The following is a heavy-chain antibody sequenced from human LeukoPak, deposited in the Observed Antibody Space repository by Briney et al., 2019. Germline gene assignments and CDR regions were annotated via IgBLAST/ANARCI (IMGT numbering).Heavy chain of an antibody. V-gene: IGHV4-39*01. CDR3: ARRTGGYSYNY. CDR2: IYYSGST. J-gene: IGHJ4*02. CDR1: GGSISSSYYY. Sequence: TSETLSLTCTVSGGSISSSYYYWGWIRQPPGKGLEWIGSIYYSGSTYYNPSLKSRVTISVDTSKNQFSLKLSSVTAADTAVYYCARRTGGYSYNYWGQGTLVTVSS. D-gene: IGHD5-18*01.